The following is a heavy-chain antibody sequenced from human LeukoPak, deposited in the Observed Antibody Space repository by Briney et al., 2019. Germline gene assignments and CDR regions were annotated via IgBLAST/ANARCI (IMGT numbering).Heavy chain of an antibody. V-gene: IGHV3-48*03. CDR1: GFTFSSYE. J-gene: IGHJ6*02. CDR2: ISIIGSTI. Sequence: PGGSLRLSCAASGFTFSSYEMNWVGQAPGKGLEWVSYISIIGSTIYYADSVKGRFTISRDNAKNSLYLQMNSLRAEDTAVYYCASDSLVEAATLFYYYYGMDVWGQGTTVTVSS. D-gene: IGHD2-15*01. CDR3: ASDSLVEAATLFYYYYGMDV.